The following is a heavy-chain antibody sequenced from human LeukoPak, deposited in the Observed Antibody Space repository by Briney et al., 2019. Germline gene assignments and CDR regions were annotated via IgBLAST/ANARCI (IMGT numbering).Heavy chain of an antibody. CDR3: ARDSDGSGSYYNFDY. CDR2: ISSSSSYI. V-gene: IGHV3-21*01. Sequence: PGGSLRLSCAASGFTFSSYSMNWVRQAPGKGPEWVSSISSSSSYIYYADSVKGRFTISRDNAKNSLYLQMNSLRAEDTAVYYCARDSDGSGSYYNFDYWGQGTLVTVSS. D-gene: IGHD3-10*01. CDR1: GFTFSSYS. J-gene: IGHJ4*02.